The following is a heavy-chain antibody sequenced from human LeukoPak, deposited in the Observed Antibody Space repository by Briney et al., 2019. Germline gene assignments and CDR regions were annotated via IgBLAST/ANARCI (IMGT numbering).Heavy chain of an antibody. CDR3: AREGGYCSGGNCYSYFVS. V-gene: IGHV3-33*01. J-gene: IGHJ4*02. CDR2: XYDGSNK. Sequence: XYDGSNKDYADSVKGRFTVSRDNSRNTLFLQMNSLRAEDTAVYYCAREGGYCSGGNCYSYFVSWGQGTLVTVSS. D-gene: IGHD2-15*01.